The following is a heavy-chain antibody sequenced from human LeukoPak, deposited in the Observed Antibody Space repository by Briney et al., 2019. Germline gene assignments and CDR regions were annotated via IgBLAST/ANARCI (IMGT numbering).Heavy chain of an antibody. D-gene: IGHD1-26*01. CDR2: IYYSGST. Sequence: TSETLSLTCTVSGGSISSGGYYWSWIRQHPGKGLEWIGYIYYSGSTYYNPSLKSRVTISVDTSKNQFSLKLSSVTAADTAVYYGARAGTSGSYFYWGQGTLVTVSS. J-gene: IGHJ4*02. V-gene: IGHV4-31*03. CDR3: ARAGTSGSYFY. CDR1: GGSISSGGYY.